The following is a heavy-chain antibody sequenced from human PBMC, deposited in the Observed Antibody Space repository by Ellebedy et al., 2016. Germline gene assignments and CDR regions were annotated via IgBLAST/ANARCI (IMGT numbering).Heavy chain of an antibody. Sequence: ASVKVSCKASGYTFTSYYMHWVRQAPGQGLEWMGIINPSGGSTSYAQKFQGRVTMTRDTSTRTVYMELSSLRSEDTAVYYCARDRRQLGIAAAGAYYYYGMDVWGQGTTVTVSS. V-gene: IGHV1-46*01. CDR2: INPSGGST. CDR1: GYTFTSYY. J-gene: IGHJ6*02. CDR3: ARDRRQLGIAAAGAYYYYGMDV. D-gene: IGHD6-13*01.